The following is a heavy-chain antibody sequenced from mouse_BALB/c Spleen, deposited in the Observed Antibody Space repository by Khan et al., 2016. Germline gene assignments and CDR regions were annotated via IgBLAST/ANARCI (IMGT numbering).Heavy chain of an antibody. Sequence: EVQLQESGPSLVKPSQTLSLSCSATGDSIKSGYWNWIRKFPGNKLEYMGYISYSGSTYYNPSLKSRISITRDTSKNQYYLQLNSVTTEDTATDYCARYDGYYFDYWGQGTTLTVSS. CDR1: GDSIKSGY. J-gene: IGHJ2*01. CDR2: ISYSGST. V-gene: IGHV3-8*02. CDR3: ARYDGYYFDY. D-gene: IGHD2-3*01.